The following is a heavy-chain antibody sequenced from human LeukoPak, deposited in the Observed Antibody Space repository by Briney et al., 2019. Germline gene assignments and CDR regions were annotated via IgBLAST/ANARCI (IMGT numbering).Heavy chain of an antibody. D-gene: IGHD3-3*01. J-gene: IGHJ4*02. CDR1: GASISRYY. CDR2: FHHSGNT. V-gene: IGHV4-59*01. CDR3: ARNPDFWSGYYTFDY. Sequence: SETLSLTCSVSGASISRYYWSWIRQPPGKGLEWIGYFHHSGNTNYSPSLSSRITMSVDTSKNQFSLKLSSVTATDTAVYYCARNPDFWSGYYTFDYWGQGTLVTVSS.